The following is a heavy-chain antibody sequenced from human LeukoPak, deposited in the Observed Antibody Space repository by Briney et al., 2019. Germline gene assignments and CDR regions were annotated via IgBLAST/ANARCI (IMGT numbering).Heavy chain of an antibody. J-gene: IGHJ4*02. Sequence: GASVKVSCKASGYTFTGYYMHWVRQAPGQGLEWMGWINPNSGGTNYAQKFQGRVTMTRDTSISTAYMELSSLRSEDTAVYYCARDGLTYYYDSSGYYYFDYWGQGTLVTVSS. D-gene: IGHD3-22*01. CDR2: INPNSGGT. CDR3: ARDGLTYYYDSSGYYYFDY. V-gene: IGHV1-2*02. CDR1: GYTFTGYY.